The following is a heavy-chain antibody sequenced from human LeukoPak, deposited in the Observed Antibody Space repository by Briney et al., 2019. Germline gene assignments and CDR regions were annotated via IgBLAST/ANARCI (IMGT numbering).Heavy chain of an antibody. CDR1: GFTFSTDE. CDR3: ARAIGGSISVSGY. J-gene: IGHJ4*02. Sequence: GGSLRLSCVASGFTFSTDEMNWVRQAPGKGLEWVSYITRSATSIKYADSVKGRFTISRDNAKNSLYLQMNSLRAEDTAIYYCARAIGGSISVSGYWGRGTLVTVSS. CDR2: ITRSATSI. V-gene: IGHV3-48*03. D-gene: IGHD1-26*01.